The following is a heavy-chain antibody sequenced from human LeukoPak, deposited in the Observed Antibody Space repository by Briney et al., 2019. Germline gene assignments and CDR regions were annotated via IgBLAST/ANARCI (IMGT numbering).Heavy chain of an antibody. D-gene: IGHD3-9*01. CDR2: IKQDGSEK. V-gene: IGHV3-7*01. CDR1: GFTFSSYW. CDR3: AMNFDWLPSRVDY. Sequence: GGSLRLSCAASGFTFSSYWMSWVRQAPGKGLEWVANIKQDGSEKYYVDSVKGRFTISRDNAKNSLYLQMNSLRAEDTAVYYCAMNFDWLPSRVDYWGQGTLVTVSS. J-gene: IGHJ4*02.